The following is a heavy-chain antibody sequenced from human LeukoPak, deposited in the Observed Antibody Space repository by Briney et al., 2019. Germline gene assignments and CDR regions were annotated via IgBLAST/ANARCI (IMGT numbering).Heavy chain of an antibody. Sequence: SETLSLTCAVSGGSFRSYYWSWVRQRPGKGLEWMGEINHSGSTNYNTYLKSRVTISADTTKNKYSLKLNSVTAADTPVYYCAREYYYGSGSYYNLFDPWGQGTLVTVSS. V-gene: IGHV4-34*01. J-gene: IGHJ5*02. CDR2: INHSGST. CDR3: AREYYYGSGSYYNLFDP. CDR1: GGSFRSYY. D-gene: IGHD3-10*01.